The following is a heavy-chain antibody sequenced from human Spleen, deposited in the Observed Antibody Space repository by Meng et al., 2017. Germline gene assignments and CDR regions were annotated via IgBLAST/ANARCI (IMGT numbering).Heavy chain of an antibody. J-gene: IGHJ4*02. CDR2: IKRNSDGGTI. CDR3: ATGAAAADH. V-gene: IGHV3-15*01. D-gene: IGHD6-13*01. Sequence: EVERGGSGGGLVKPGGSLRLSCAASGFTFSNAWMSWVRQAPGKELEWVGRIKRNSDGGTIDYAAPVKGRFTISRDDSKNTLYLQMDSLITEDTVVYFCATGAAAADHWGQGTLVTVSS. CDR1: GFTFSNAW.